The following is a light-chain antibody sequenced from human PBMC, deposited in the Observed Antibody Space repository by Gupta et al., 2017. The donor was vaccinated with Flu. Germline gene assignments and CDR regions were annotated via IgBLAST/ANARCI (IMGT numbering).Light chain of an antibody. CDR1: QSVSSY. CDR3: QQRSNWPHA. CDR2: DAS. J-gene: IGKJ3*01. Sequence: EIVLTQSPATLSLSPGERATLSCRASQSVSSYLAWYQQKPGQAPRLLIYDASNRATGIPARFSGSGSGTXFTLTIXSREPEDFALYYCQQRSNWPHAFGXGTKVDIK. V-gene: IGKV3-11*01.